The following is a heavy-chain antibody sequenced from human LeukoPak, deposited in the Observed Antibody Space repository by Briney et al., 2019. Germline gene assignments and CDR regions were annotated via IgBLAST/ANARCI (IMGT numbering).Heavy chain of an antibody. J-gene: IGHJ3*02. CDR1: GFTFSNFW. V-gene: IGHV3-7*01. D-gene: IGHD3-16*01. Sequence: GGSLRLSCAASGFTFSNFWMNWVRQAPGKGLGWVAIINPDGSTTGYVDSVKGRFTISRDNAKNSLCLQLNSLRAEDTAVYYCVRDPGWGAFDIWGQGTMVTVSS. CDR2: INPDGSTT. CDR3: VRDPGWGAFDI.